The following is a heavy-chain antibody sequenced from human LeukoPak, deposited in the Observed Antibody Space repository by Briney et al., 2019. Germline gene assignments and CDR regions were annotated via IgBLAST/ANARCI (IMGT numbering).Heavy chain of an antibody. J-gene: IGHJ4*02. V-gene: IGHV3-7*01. CDR1: GFTFSSYW. D-gene: IGHD3-22*01. CDR2: IKQDGSEK. Sequence: GGSLRLSCAASGFTFSSYWMSWVRQAPGKGLEWVANIKQDGSEKYYVDSVKGRFTISRDNAKNSLYLQMNSLRAEDTAVYYCARDRNYYDSSGYLYWGQGTLVTVSS. CDR3: ARDRNYYDSSGYLY.